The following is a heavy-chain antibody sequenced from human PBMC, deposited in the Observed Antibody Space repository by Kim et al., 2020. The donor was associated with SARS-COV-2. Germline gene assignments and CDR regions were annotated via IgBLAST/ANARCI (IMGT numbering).Heavy chain of an antibody. CDR1: GGSFSGYY. J-gene: IGHJ6*02. V-gene: IGHV4-34*01. CDR3: ARTTVTAYGMDV. D-gene: IGHD4-17*01. CDR2: INHSGST. Sequence: SETLSLTCAVYGGSFSGYYWSWIRQPPGKGLEWIGEINHSGSTNYNPSLKSRVTISVDTSKNQFSLKLSSVTAADTAVYYCARTTVTAYGMDVWGQGTTVTVSS.